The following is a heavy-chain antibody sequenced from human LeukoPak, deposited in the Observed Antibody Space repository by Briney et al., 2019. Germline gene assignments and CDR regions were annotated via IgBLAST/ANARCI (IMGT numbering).Heavy chain of an antibody. Sequence: GGSLRLSCAASGFTFSSYSMNWVRQAPGKGLEWVSSISSSSSYIYYADSVKGRFTISRDNAKNSLYLQMNSLRAEDTAVYYCARDKVRYSYGNFDCWGQGTLVTVSS. V-gene: IGHV3-21*01. CDR3: ARDKVRYSYGNFDC. J-gene: IGHJ4*02. CDR1: GFTFSSYS. D-gene: IGHD5-18*01. CDR2: ISSSSSYI.